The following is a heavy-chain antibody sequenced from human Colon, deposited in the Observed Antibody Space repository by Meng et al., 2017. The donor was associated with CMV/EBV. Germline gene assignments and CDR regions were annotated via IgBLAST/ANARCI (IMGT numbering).Heavy chain of an antibody. Sequence: GESLKISCAASGFTVSSNYMSWVRQAPGKGLEWVSRISGGGDKTYYADSVKGRFTVSRDNSDNTLYLQMNSLRTDDTAVYYCARDPFSGGDCCDSEHWGQGTLVTVSS. V-gene: IGHV3-23*01. D-gene: IGHD2-21*02. CDR1: GFTVSSNY. CDR2: ISGGGDKT. CDR3: ARDPFSGGDCCDSEH. J-gene: IGHJ1*01.